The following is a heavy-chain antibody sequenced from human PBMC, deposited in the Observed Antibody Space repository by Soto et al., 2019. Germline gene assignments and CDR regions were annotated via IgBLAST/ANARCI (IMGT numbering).Heavy chain of an antibody. CDR2: INPSGGST. Sequence: ASVKVSCQASGYTFTSYYMHWVRQAPGQGLEWMGIINPSGGSTSYAQKLQGRVTMTTDTSTSTAYMELRSLRSDDTAVYYCARDLKVAKWRAFDIWGQGTMVTVSS. D-gene: IGHD5-12*01. V-gene: IGHV1-46*01. CDR3: ARDLKVAKWRAFDI. CDR1: GYTFTSYY. J-gene: IGHJ3*02.